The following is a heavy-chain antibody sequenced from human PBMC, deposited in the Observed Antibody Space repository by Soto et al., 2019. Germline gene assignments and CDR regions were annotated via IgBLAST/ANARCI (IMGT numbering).Heavy chain of an antibody. V-gene: IGHV3-21*01. CDR1: GFTFSLYS. CDR2: ISSSSSYI. D-gene: IGHD3-22*01. Sequence: GGSLRLSCAASGFTFSLYSMIWVRQAPGEGLEWVSSISSSSSYIYYADSMKGRFTLSRDNAQNSLYLQMNSLRVDDTAVYYCVRARATDSRPDYWGQGTLVTVSS. CDR3: VRARATDSRPDY. J-gene: IGHJ4*02.